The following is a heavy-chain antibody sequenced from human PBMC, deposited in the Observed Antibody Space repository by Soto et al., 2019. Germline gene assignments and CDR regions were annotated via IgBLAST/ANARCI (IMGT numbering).Heavy chain of an antibody. CDR2: IYYSGST. Sequence: PSETLSLTCTVSGGSISSSSYYWGWIRQPPGKGLEWIGSIYYSGSTYYNPSLKSRVTISVDTSKNQFSLKLSSVTAADTAVYYCARAIFGVVPRPYYYYGMDVWGQGTTVTVSS. CDR1: GGSISSSSYY. J-gene: IGHJ6*02. CDR3: ARAIFGVVPRPYYYYGMDV. V-gene: IGHV4-39*01. D-gene: IGHD3-3*02.